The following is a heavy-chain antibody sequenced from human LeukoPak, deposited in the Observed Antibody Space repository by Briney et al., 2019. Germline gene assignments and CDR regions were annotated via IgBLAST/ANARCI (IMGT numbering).Heavy chain of an antibody. V-gene: IGHV4-4*02. CDR3: AREGGYSSSWALDY. Sequence: SETLSLTRAVSSGSISSSYWWSWVRQPPGKGLEWIGEIYHSGSTNYNPSLKSRVTISVDTSKNQFSLKLSSVTAADTAVYYCAREGGYSSSWALDYWGQGTLVTVSS. CDR1: SGSISSSYW. J-gene: IGHJ4*02. D-gene: IGHD6-13*01. CDR2: IYHSGST.